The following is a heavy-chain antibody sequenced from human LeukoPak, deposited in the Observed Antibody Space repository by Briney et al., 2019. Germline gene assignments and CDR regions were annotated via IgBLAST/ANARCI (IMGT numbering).Heavy chain of an antibody. Sequence: GASVKVSCKASGYTFTGYYMHWVRQAPGQGLEWMGWINPNSGGTNYAQKFQGRVTMTRDTSISTAYMELSRLRSDDTAVYYCAARPGIVGALPQSDYWGQGTLVTVSS. D-gene: IGHD1-26*01. J-gene: IGHJ4*02. CDR1: GYTFTGYY. V-gene: IGHV1-2*02. CDR3: AARPGIVGALPQSDY. CDR2: INPNSGGT.